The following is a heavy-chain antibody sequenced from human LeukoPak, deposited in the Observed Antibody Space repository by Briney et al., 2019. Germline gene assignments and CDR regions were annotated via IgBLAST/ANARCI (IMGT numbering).Heavy chain of an antibody. Sequence: GSVKVSRKASGYTFTGYYMHWVRQAPGQGLEWMGWINPNSGGTNFAQKFLGRVTMTRDTSISTAYMELSRLRSDDTAVYYCARRRDYYGSGSYGVYNWFDPWGQGTLVTVSS. J-gene: IGHJ5*02. CDR1: GYTFTGYY. V-gene: IGHV1-2*02. D-gene: IGHD3-10*01. CDR2: INPNSGGT. CDR3: ARRRDYYGSGSYGVYNWFDP.